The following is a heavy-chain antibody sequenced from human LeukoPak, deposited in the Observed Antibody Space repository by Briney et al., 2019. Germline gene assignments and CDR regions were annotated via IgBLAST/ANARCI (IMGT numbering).Heavy chain of an antibody. V-gene: IGHV4-59*01. D-gene: IGHD5-24*01. CDR2: IYYSGST. CDR1: GGSISSYF. CDR3: ASGDGHDAFDI. J-gene: IGHJ3*02. Sequence: SETLSLTCTVSGGSISSYFWSWIRQPPGMGLEWIGYIYYSGSTNYNPSLKSRVTISVDTSKNQFSLKLSSVTAADTAVYYCASGDGHDAFDIWGQGTMVTVSS.